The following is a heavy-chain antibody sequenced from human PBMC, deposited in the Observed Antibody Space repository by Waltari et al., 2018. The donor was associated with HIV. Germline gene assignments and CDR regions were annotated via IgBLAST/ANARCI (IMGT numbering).Heavy chain of an antibody. CDR3: ARSRARILTMVRGTSMGWFDP. V-gene: IGHV4-34*01. D-gene: IGHD3-10*01. Sequence: QVQLQQWGAGLLKPSETLSLTCAVYGGSFSGYYWSWIRQPPGKGLEWFGEINHSGSTNYNPSLKSRVTISLDTSKNQFSLKLSSVTAADTAVYYCARSRARILTMVRGTSMGWFDPWGQGTLVTVSS. CDR1: GGSFSGYY. CDR2: INHSGST. J-gene: IGHJ5*02.